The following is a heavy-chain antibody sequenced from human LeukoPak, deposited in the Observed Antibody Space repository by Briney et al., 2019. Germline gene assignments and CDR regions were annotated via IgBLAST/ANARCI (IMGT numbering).Heavy chain of an antibody. D-gene: IGHD4-11*01. J-gene: IGHJ4*02. Sequence: SETLSLTCTASGGSISSGGYYWSWIRQPPGKGLEWIGYIYHSGSTYYNPSLKSRVTISVDRSKNQFSLKLSSVTAADTAVYYCARAGRSNLHFDYWGQGTLVTVSS. CDR2: IYHSGST. V-gene: IGHV4-30-2*01. CDR3: ARAGRSNLHFDY. CDR1: GGSISSGGYY.